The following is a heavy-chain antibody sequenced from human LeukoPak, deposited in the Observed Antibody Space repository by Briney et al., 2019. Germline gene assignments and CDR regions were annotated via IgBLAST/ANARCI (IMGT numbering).Heavy chain of an antibody. CDR3: ARDSTYDYYGSGSYYLFDY. CDR1: GFTFSSYG. CDR2: ISYDGSNK. V-gene: IGHV3-30*03. Sequence: GGSLRLSCAASGFTFSSYGMHWVRQAPGKGLEWVAVISYDGSNKYYADSVKGRFTISRDNAKNSLYLQMNSLRAEDTAVYYCARDSTYDYYGSGSYYLFDYWGQGTLVTVSS. D-gene: IGHD3-10*01. J-gene: IGHJ4*02.